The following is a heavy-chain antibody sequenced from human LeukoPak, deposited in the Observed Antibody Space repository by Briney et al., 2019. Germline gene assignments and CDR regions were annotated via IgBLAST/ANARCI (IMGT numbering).Heavy chain of an antibody. CDR2: INPKSGGT. Sequence: ASVKVSCKASGYTFTGYYMHWVRQAPGQGLEWMGRINPKSGGTNYAQKFQGRVTMTRDTSISTAYMELSRLRSDDTAVYNCARGRGYSYGYALKTTPEDDYWGQGTLVTVSS. D-gene: IGHD5-18*01. CDR1: GYTFTGYY. CDR3: ARGRGYSYGYALKTTPEDDY. J-gene: IGHJ4*02. V-gene: IGHV1-2*06.